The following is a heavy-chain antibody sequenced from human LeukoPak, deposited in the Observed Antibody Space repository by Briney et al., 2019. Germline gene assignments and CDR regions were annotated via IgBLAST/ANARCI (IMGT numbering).Heavy chain of an antibody. D-gene: IGHD3-22*01. CDR1: GFTLSGYS. V-gene: IGHV3-21*04. CDR3: AGHYDSSGYYYEGFDY. J-gene: IGHJ4*02. Sequence: PGGSLRLSCEVSGFTLSGYSMSWVRQAPGKGLEWVSSIRISGRDIYYADSVRGRFSNARYDGKSSIYMQMDSLRAKDTAAYYCAGHYDSSGYYYEGFDYWGQGTLVTVSS. CDR2: IRISGRDI.